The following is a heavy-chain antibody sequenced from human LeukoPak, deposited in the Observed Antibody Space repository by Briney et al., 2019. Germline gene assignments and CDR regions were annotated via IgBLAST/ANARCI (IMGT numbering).Heavy chain of an antibody. Sequence: ASVKVSCKAPGYTFTGYYMHWVRQAPGQGLEWMGRINPNSGGTNYAQKFQGRVTMTRDTSISTAYMELSRLRSDDTAVYYCARTTVTTNWFDPWGQGTLVTVSS. CDR2: INPNSGGT. CDR1: GYTFTGYY. V-gene: IGHV1-2*06. D-gene: IGHD4-11*01. J-gene: IGHJ5*02. CDR3: ARTTVTTNWFDP.